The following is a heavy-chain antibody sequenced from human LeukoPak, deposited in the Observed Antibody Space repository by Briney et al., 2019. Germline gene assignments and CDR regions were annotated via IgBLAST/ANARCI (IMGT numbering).Heavy chain of an antibody. CDR2: IWYDGSNK. V-gene: IGHV3-33*01. CDR3: ARNDYGDYEGSYYFDY. CDR1: GFTFSSYG. J-gene: IGHJ4*02. D-gene: IGHD4-17*01. Sequence: GRSLRLSCAASGFTFSSYGMHWVRQAPGKGLEWVAVIWYDGSNKYYADSVKGRFTISRDNSKNTLYLQMNSLRAEDTAVYYCARNDYGDYEGSYYFDYWGQGTLVTVSS.